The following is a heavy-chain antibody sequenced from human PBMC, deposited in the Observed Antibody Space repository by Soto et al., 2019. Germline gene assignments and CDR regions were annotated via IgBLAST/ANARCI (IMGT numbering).Heavy chain of an antibody. J-gene: IGHJ4*02. D-gene: IGHD3-3*01. CDR2: IYSGGST. CDR3: ARDMPDYDFWSGYHLAY. Sequence: PGGSLRLSCAASGFTVSSNYMSWVRQAPGKGLEWVSVIYSGGSTYYADSVKGRFTISRDNSKNTLYLQMNSLRAVDTAVYYCARDMPDYDFWSGYHLAYWGQGTLVTVSS. V-gene: IGHV3-66*01. CDR1: GFTVSSNY.